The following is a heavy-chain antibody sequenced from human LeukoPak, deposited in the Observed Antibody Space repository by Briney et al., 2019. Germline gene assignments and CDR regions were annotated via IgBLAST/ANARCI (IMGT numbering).Heavy chain of an antibody. V-gene: IGHV3-30*09. D-gene: IGHD3-22*01. CDR3: ARPLSNGYFHDTGGYYPYAMDV. Sequence: GRSLRLSCAASGFAFSTSTMHWVRQAPGKGLEWVAVISYDGSNKFYADSVKGRSAISRDNSKNTLYLQMNSLRGYDSAVYYCARPLSNGYFHDTGGYYPYAMDVWGQGTTVTVSS. CDR2: ISYDGSNK. J-gene: IGHJ6*02. CDR1: GFAFSTST.